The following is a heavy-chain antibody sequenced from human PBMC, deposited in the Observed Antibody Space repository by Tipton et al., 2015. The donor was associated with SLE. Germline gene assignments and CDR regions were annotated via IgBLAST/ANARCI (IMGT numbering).Heavy chain of an antibody. D-gene: IGHD3-16*01. CDR1: GFSFNSYT. V-gene: IGHV3-48*01. J-gene: IGHJ4*02. CDR2: ISSRHIA. Sequence: SLRLSCAASGFSFNSYTMNWVRQAPGKGLEWVSYISSRHIAYYADSVKGRFTSSRDNVQNLLFLQMDNLRVEDTAVYYCARSGGANDLEYWGQGTLVTVSS. CDR3: ARSGGANDLEY.